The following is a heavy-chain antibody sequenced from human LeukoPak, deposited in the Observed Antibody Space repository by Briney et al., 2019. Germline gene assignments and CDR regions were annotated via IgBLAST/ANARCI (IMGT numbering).Heavy chain of an antibody. CDR2: ISKSGGHT. D-gene: IGHD3-16*01. CDR1: GLTFDDYA. CDR3: ATSWGPDTSAFRWGRDGMDV. V-gene: IGHV3-23*01. Sequence: GGSLRLPCAVSGLTFDDYAMSWVRQAPGRGLEWVSAISKSGGHTYYTPSAKGRFTIYRDNSKNTQYLQMNSLRAEDTAVYYCATSWGPDTSAFRWGRDGMDVWGQGTTVIVSS. J-gene: IGHJ6*02.